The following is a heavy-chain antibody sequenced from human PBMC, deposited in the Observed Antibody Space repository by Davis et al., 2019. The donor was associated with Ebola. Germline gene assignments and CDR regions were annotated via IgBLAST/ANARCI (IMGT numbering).Heavy chain of an antibody. Sequence: GESLKISCAASGFTFSSYSMNWVRQAPGEGLEWVSSISSSSSYIYYADSVKGRFTISRDNAKNSLYLRMNSLRAEDTAVYYCARVELADDYVWGSYRYIDGSDGAFDIWGQGTMVTVSS. CDR1: GFTFSSYS. D-gene: IGHD3-16*02. J-gene: IGHJ3*02. CDR3: ARVELADDYVWGSYRYIDGSDGAFDI. CDR2: ISSSSSYI. V-gene: IGHV3-21*01.